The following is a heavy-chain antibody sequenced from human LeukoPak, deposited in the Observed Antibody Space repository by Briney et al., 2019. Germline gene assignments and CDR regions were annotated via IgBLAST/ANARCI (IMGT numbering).Heavy chain of an antibody. D-gene: IGHD3-22*01. CDR2: ISYDGSNK. V-gene: IGHV3-30*18. CDR1: GFTFSSYW. Sequence: GGSLRLSCAASGFTFSSYWMNWVRQAPGKGLEWVAVISYDGSNKYYADSVKGRFTISRDNSKNTLYLQMNSLRAEDTAVYYCAKDPYDSSGYYFPGVFDVWGQGTMVTVSS. CDR3: AKDPYDSSGYYFPGVFDV. J-gene: IGHJ3*01.